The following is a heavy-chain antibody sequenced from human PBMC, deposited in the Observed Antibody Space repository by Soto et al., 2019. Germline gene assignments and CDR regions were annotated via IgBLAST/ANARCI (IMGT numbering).Heavy chain of an antibody. V-gene: IGHV3-21*01. CDR3: ARDYYDSSGYFRAEYLEH. Sequence: GGSLRLSCAASGFTFSDYYMNWVRQAPGRGLEWVSSISSSSSYIYYADSVKGRFTISRDNAKNSLYLQMNSLRAEDTAVYYCARDYYDSSGYFRAEYLEHWGQGPLVTVST. CDR2: ISSSSSYI. J-gene: IGHJ1*01. D-gene: IGHD3-22*01. CDR1: GFTFSDYY.